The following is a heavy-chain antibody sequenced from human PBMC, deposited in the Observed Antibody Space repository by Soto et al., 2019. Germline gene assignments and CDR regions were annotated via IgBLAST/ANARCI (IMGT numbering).Heavy chain of an antibody. V-gene: IGHV4-4*02. D-gene: IGHD2-2*01. CDR2: IYHSGST. J-gene: IGHJ6*02. CDR3: ARVVGGYYYGMDV. Sequence: QVQLQESGPGLVKPSGTLSLTCAVSGGSISSSNWWSWVRQPPGKGLEWIGEIYHSGSTNYNPSLKSRVTISVDKSKNQFSRKLSSVTAADTAVYDGARVVGGYYYGMDVWGQGTTVTVSS. CDR1: GGSISSSNW.